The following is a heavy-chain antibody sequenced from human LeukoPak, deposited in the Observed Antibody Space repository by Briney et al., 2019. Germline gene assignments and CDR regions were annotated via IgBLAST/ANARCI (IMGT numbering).Heavy chain of an antibody. Sequence: GGSLRLACAASGFIFSNYWMHWARQAPGKGLVWVSRIVSDGSSTSNADSVKGRFTISRDNAKNTLYLQMNSLRAEDTAVYYCARGTGLINYWGQGSLVTVSS. J-gene: IGHJ4*02. D-gene: IGHD2-8*02. CDR1: GFIFSNYW. CDR2: IVSDGSST. V-gene: IGHV3-74*01. CDR3: ARGTGLINY.